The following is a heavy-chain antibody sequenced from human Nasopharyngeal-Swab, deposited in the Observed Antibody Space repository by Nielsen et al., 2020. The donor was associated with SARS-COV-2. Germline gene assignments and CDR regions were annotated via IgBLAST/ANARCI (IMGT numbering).Heavy chain of an antibody. CDR3: ARGGWGNWFDP. J-gene: IGHJ5*02. D-gene: IGHD3-16*01. CDR1: GGSISSYY. Sequence: SETLSLTCTVSGGSISSYYWSWIRQPPGKGLEWIGYIYYSGSTNYNPSLKSRVTISVDTSKNQFSLKLSSVTAADPAVYYGARGGWGNWFDPWGQGTLVTVSS. CDR2: IYYSGST. V-gene: IGHV4-59*01.